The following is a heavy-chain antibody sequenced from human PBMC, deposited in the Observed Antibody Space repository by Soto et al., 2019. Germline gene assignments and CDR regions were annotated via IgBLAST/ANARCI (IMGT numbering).Heavy chain of an antibody. CDR2: IYYSGST. CDR1: GGSISSYY. D-gene: IGHD2-15*01. Sequence: PSETLSLTCTVSGGSISSYYWSWIRQPPGKGLEWIGYIYYSGSTNYNPSLKSRVTISVDTSKNQFSLKLSSVTAAGTAVYYCAREDCSGGSCYFHYWGQGTLVTVSS. V-gene: IGHV4-59*01. J-gene: IGHJ4*02. CDR3: AREDCSGGSCYFHY.